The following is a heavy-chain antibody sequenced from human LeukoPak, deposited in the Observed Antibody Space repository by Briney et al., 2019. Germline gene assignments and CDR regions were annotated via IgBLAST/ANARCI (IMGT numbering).Heavy chain of an antibody. V-gene: IGHV3-21*04. CDR2: ISSSSSYI. Sequence: GGSLRLSCAASGFTFSSYSMNWVRQAPGKGLEWVSSISSSSSYIYYADSVKGRFTISRDNAKNSLYLQMNSLRAEDTAVYYCAKDHVISAPSYYDILTGYLLAEYFQHWGQGTLVTVSS. CDR1: GFTFSSYS. J-gene: IGHJ1*01. CDR3: AKDHVISAPSYYDILTGYLLAEYFQH. D-gene: IGHD3-9*01.